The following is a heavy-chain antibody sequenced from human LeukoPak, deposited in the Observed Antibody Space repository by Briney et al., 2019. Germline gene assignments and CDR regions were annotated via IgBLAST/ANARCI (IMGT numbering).Heavy chain of an antibody. CDR2: INPNSGGT. CDR1: GYTFTGYY. V-gene: IGHV1-2*02. CDR3: ARGVGVVVVAVIDYDY. D-gene: IGHD2-15*01. Sequence: PLASVKVSCKASGYTFTGYYMHWVRQAPGQGLEWMGWINPNSGGTNYAQKFQGRVTMTRDTSISTAYMELSRLRSDDTAVYYCARGVGVVVVAVIDYDYWGQGTLVTVSS. J-gene: IGHJ4*02.